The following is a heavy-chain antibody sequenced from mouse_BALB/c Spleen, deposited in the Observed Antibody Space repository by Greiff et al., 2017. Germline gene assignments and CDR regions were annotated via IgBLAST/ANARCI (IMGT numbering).Heavy chain of an antibody. Sequence: VQLQQPGAELVKPGASVKLSCKASGYTFTSYWMHWVKQRPGQGLEWIGEINPSNGRTNYNEKFKSKATLTVDKSSSTAYMQLSSLTSEDSAVYYCARWYYGSSPAWFAYWGQGTLVTVSA. CDR2: INPSNGRT. J-gene: IGHJ3*01. CDR3: ARWYYGSSPAWFAY. V-gene: IGHV1S81*02. CDR1: GYTFTSYW. D-gene: IGHD1-1*01.